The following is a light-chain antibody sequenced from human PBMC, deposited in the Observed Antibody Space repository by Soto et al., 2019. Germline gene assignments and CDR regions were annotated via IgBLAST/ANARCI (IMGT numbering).Light chain of an antibody. Sequence: QAVVTQEPSLTVSPGGTVTLTCGSSTGAVTGGHYPYWFQQRPGQAPRTLIYGASHRNSWTPARFSGSLLGGKAVLTLSGAQPEDEADYYCLITYVDAGARVFGRGTKLTVL. V-gene: IGLV7-46*01. CDR3: LITYVDAGARV. CDR1: TGAVTGGHY. J-gene: IGLJ3*02. CDR2: GAS.